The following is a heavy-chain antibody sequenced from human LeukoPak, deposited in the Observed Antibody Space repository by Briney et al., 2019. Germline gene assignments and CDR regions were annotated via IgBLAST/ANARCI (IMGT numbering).Heavy chain of an antibody. Sequence: GSLRLSCTASGFTFSDSSMNWVRQAPGKGLEWLSYVSSSSTTIYYADSVKGRFTISRDDAKNSLYLQMNSLRAEDTAVYYCARNLNTADDYWGQGILVTVSS. V-gene: IGHV3-48*01. J-gene: IGHJ4*02. CDR1: GFTFSDSS. CDR3: ARNLNTADDY. CDR2: VSSSSTTI. D-gene: IGHD5-18*01.